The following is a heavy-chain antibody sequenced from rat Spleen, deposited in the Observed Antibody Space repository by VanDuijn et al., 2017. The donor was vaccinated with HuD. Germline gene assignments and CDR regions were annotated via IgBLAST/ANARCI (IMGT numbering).Heavy chain of an antibody. D-gene: IGHD1-2*01. CDR1: GFSLTSHH. CDR3: AGDPYSKPFDY. CDR2: IWTGGGT. V-gene: IGHV2-32*01. J-gene: IGHJ2*01. Sequence: QVQLKESGPGLVQPSQTLSLTCTVSGFSLTSHHVSWVRQSPGKGLEWLGVIWTGGGTAYNSLLKSRLSISRDTSKNQLFLKMSSLQTEDTATYYCAGDPYSKPFDYWGQGVMVTVSS.